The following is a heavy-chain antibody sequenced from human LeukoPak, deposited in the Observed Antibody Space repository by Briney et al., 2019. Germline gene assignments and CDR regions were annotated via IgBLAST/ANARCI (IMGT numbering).Heavy chain of an antibody. D-gene: IGHD1-1*01. CDR1: GGSISSGSYY. V-gene: IGHV4-61*02. CDR3: ARDAIHNPRTGAAVFDY. CDR2: IYTSGST. Sequence: PSQTLSLTCTVSGGSISSGSYYWSWIRQPAGKGLEWIGRIYTSGSTNYNPSLKSRVTMSVDTSKNQFSLKLSSVTAADTAVYYCARDAIHNPRTGAAVFDYWGQGTLVTVSS. J-gene: IGHJ4*02.